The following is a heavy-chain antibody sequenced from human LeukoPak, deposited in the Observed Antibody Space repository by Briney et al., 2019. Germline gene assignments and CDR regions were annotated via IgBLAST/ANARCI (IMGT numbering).Heavy chain of an antibody. J-gene: IGHJ4*02. CDR3: ARGGIAAASNSFDY. V-gene: IGHV4-34*01. Sequence: PSETLSPTCAVYGGSFSGYYWSWIRQPPGKGLEWIGEINHSGSTNYNPSLKSRVTISVDTSKNQFSLKLSSVTAADTAVYYCARGGIAAASNSFDYWGQGTLVTVSS. D-gene: IGHD6-13*01. CDR2: INHSGST. CDR1: GGSFSGYY.